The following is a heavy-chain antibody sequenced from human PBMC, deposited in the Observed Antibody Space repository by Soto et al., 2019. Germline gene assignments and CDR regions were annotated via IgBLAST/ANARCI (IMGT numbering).Heavy chain of an antibody. CDR2: IWFDGSYK. CDR1: GFTFSSYG. Sequence: GGSLRLSCAASGFTFSSYGMHWVRQAPGKGLEWVAIIWFDGSYKYYADSVKGRFTISRDNSKNTVYLAMNSLRAEDTAVYYCARSNLKDDYGDYPRDYWGQGTLVTVSS. CDR3: ARSNLKDDYGDYPRDY. J-gene: IGHJ4*02. D-gene: IGHD4-17*01. V-gene: IGHV3-33*01.